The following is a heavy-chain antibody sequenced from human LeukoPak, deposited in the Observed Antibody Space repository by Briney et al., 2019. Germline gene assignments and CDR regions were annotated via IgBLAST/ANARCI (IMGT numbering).Heavy chain of an antibody. Sequence: ASVKVSCKASGYTFINYDINWVRQATGQGLEWMGWMNPNSGNTGYAQKFQGRVTMTRNTSISTAYMELSSLRSEDTAVYYCATRGSQLPKGAFDIWGQGTMVTVSS. D-gene: IGHD1-1*01. V-gene: IGHV1-8*01. J-gene: IGHJ3*02. CDR2: MNPNSGNT. CDR1: GYTFINYD. CDR3: ATRGSQLPKGAFDI.